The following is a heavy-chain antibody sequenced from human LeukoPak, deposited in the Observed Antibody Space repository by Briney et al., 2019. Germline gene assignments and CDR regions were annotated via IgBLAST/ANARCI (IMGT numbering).Heavy chain of an antibody. CDR1: GFTFSSYL. CDR2: IKEDGSQI. CDR3: ARVREYGWFDP. V-gene: IGHV3-7*05. J-gene: IGHJ5*02. D-gene: IGHD2/OR15-2a*01. Sequence: GGSLRLSCAASGFTFSSYLMGWVRQAPGKGPEWVANIKEDGSQIFYVDSVKGRFTISRDNAKNSLYLQMNSLRAEDTAVCYCARVREYGWFDPWGQGTLATVSS.